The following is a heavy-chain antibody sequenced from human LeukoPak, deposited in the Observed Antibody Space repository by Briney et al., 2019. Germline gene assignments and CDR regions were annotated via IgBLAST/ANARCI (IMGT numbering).Heavy chain of an antibody. Sequence: GGSLRLSCAASGFTFSTYAMHWVRQAPGKGLEYVSAISNKGGSTYYANSVKGRFTISRDNSKNTLYLHMGSLRAEDMAVYYCARRGTYYGDSMDYWGQGTLVTVSS. CDR2: ISNKGGST. D-gene: IGHD4-17*01. CDR3: ARRGTYYGDSMDY. J-gene: IGHJ4*02. CDR1: GFTFSTYA. V-gene: IGHV3-64*01.